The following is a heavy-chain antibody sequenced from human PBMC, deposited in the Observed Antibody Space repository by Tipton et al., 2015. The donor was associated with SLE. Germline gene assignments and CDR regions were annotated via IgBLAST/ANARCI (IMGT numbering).Heavy chain of an antibody. D-gene: IGHD3-10*01. Sequence: LRLSCTVSGGSISSSSYYWGWIRQPPGKGLEWIGSIYYSGSTNYNPSLKSRVTISADTSKNQFSLKLSSVTAADTAVYYCARMITMVRGVKLDYWGQGTLVTVSS. V-gene: IGHV4-39*07. CDR2: IYYSGST. J-gene: IGHJ4*02. CDR1: GGSISSSSYY. CDR3: ARMITMVRGVKLDY.